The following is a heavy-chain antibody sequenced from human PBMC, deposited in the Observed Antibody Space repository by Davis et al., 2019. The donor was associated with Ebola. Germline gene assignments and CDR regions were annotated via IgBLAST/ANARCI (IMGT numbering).Heavy chain of an antibody. Sequence: GESLKISRTTSGFTFGDYTMSWVRQTPGKGLEWVGLIRSKAYGGTAAYAASVKGRFTISRDDSKSIAYLQMKSLKTEDTAVYYCTRVGAKWELLYYFDYWGRGTLVTVSS. J-gene: IGHJ4*02. CDR2: IRSKAYGGTA. V-gene: IGHV3-49*04. CDR3: TRVGAKWELLYYFDY. CDR1: GFTFGDYT. D-gene: IGHD1-26*01.